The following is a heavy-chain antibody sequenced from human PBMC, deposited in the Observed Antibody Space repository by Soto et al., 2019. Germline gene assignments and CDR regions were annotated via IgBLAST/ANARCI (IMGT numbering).Heavy chain of an antibody. D-gene: IGHD5-12*01. Sequence: GGSLRLSCAASGFTFTSNYMSWVRQAPGKGLEWVSVIYSGGATNYAASVRGRFTISRDYSKNTLYLQMNGLRAGDTDVYYCARVRRDGYNGDAFDIWGQGTMVTVSS. CDR3: ARVRRDGYNGDAFDI. J-gene: IGHJ3*02. CDR1: GFTFTSNY. V-gene: IGHV3-53*01. CDR2: IYSGGAT.